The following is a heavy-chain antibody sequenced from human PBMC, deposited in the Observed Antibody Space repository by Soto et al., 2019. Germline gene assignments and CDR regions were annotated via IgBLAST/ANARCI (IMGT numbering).Heavy chain of an antibody. V-gene: IGHV1-2*02. CDR2: INPNSGGP. Sequence: QVQLVQSGTEVKKPGAAVKVFCRASGYTVTGYYIYWVRQAHGQRLEWLGYINPNSGGPNNEQKSHCKVTMTSDTSISTAYMELSSLRSYDTAVYDYARDDWSGDRDYYGMDVWGQGTTVTVSS. CDR1: GYTVTGYY. D-gene: IGHD3-3*01. J-gene: IGHJ6*02. CDR3: ARDDWSGDRDYYGMDV.